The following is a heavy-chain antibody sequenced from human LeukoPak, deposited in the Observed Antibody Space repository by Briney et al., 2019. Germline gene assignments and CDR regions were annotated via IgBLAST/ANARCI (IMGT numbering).Heavy chain of an antibody. CDR2: ISGSGGST. CDR3: AKDHVITMVRGKGGASDI. Sequence: GGSLRLSCAASGFTFSSYAMSWVRQAPGKGLEWVSAISGSGGSTYYADSVKGRFTISRDNSKNTLYLQMNSLRAEDTAVYYCAKDHVITMVRGKGGASDIWGQGTMVTVSS. CDR1: GFTFSSYA. D-gene: IGHD3-10*01. J-gene: IGHJ3*02. V-gene: IGHV3-23*01.